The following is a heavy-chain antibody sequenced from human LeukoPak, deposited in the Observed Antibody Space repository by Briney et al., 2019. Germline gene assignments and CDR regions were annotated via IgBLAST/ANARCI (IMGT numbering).Heavy chain of an antibody. J-gene: IGHJ6*02. CDR1: GGTFSSYA. V-gene: IGHV1-69*13. Sequence: ASVKVSCKASGGTFSSYAISWVRQAPGQGLEWVGGIIPIFGTANYAQKFQGRVTITADESTSTAKMELSSLRSEDTAVYYCASDIVVVVAATSYYYYGMDVWGQGTTVTVSS. CDR3: ASDIVVVVAATSYYYYGMDV. CDR2: IIPIFGTA. D-gene: IGHD2-15*01.